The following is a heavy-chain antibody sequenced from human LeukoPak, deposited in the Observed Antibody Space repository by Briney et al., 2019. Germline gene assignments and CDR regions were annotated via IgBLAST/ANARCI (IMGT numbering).Heavy chain of an antibody. CDR3: ARDNYYSLDV. CDR1: GLSFRTSW. Sequence: QSGGSLRLSCAASGLSFRTSWMHWVRQAPGKGLVWVSLIKSDGISTNYAESVKGRFTISRDNAKNTLYLQTNSLRAEDTAVYYCARDNYYSLDVWGQGTTVTVSS. J-gene: IGHJ6*02. V-gene: IGHV3-74*01. CDR2: IKSDGIST.